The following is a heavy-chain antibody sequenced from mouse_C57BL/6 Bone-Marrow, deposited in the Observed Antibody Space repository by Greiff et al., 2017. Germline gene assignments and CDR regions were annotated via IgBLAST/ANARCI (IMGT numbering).Heavy chain of an antibody. D-gene: IGHD1-1*01. Sequence: VQLQQPGAELVKPGASVKLSCKASGYTFTSYWMHWVKQRPGQGLEWIGMIHPNSGSTNYNEKFKSKATLTVDKSSSTAYMQLSSLTSEDSAFYYGASRIYYYGSSYYWGQGTTLTVSS. CDR1: GYTFTSYW. V-gene: IGHV1-64*01. J-gene: IGHJ2*01. CDR3: ASRIYYYGSSYY. CDR2: IHPNSGST.